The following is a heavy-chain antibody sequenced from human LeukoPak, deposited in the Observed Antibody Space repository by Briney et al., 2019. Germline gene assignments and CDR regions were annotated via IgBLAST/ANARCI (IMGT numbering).Heavy chain of an antibody. V-gene: IGHV3-30*02. D-gene: IGHD2-15*01. J-gene: IGHJ4*02. CDR1: GFTFSSYG. CDR2: IRHDESNK. CDR3: AKQMVERQQDYYMDV. Sequence: GGSLRLACVASGFTFSSYGMHWVRQAPGKGLEWVAFIRHDESNKFYADSVKGRFTISRDNSKNTLYLQMSSLRAEDTALYYCAKQMVERQQDYYMDVWGQGTLVTVSS.